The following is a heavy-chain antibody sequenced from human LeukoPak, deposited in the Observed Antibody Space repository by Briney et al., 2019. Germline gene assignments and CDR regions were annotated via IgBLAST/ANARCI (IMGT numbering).Heavy chain of an antibody. CDR1: GFTFSSYW. Sequence: GGSLRLSCAASGFTFSSYWMTWVRQPPGKGLEWVANMNQDGSQKYYVDSVKGRFTISRDHAKNSLYLLMNSLRAEDTAVYYCARDTDPDYWGQGTVVTVSS. J-gene: IGHJ4*02. V-gene: IGHV3-7*05. CDR2: MNQDGSQK. CDR3: ARDTDPDY.